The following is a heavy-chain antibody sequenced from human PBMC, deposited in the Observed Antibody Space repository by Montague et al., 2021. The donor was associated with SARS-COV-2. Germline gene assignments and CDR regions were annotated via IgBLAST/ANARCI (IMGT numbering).Heavy chain of an antibody. CDR3: ARGYCSSTTCYRSLHY. D-gene: IGHD2-2*01. CDR1: GGSISSYY. J-gene: IGHJ4*02. Sequence: SETLSLTCTVSGGSISSYYWSWIRQSAGKGLEWIGRIHTSGSTDYNPSLNSRVTMSVDTSKNQFSLKLSSVTAADTAIYYCARGYCSSTTCYRSLHYWGQGTLVAVSS. V-gene: IGHV4-4*07. CDR2: IHTSGST.